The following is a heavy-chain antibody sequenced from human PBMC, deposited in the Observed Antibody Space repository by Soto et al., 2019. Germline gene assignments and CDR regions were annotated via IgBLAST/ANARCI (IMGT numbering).Heavy chain of an antibody. V-gene: IGHV3-66*01. CDR1: GFTVSSNY. D-gene: IGHD2-15*01. CDR2: IYSGGST. CDR3: ARDRAVVVAATRDAFDI. Sequence: GGSLRLSCAASGFTVSSNYMSWVRQAPGKGLEWVSVIYSGGSTYYADSVKGRFTISRDNSKNTLYLQMNSLRAEDTAVYYSARDRAVVVAATRDAFDIWGQGTMVTVSS. J-gene: IGHJ3*02.